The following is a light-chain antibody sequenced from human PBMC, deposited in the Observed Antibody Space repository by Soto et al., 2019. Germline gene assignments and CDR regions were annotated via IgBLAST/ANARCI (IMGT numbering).Light chain of an antibody. CDR1: QSVSSSY. V-gene: IGKV3-20*01. CDR2: GAS. Sequence: EIVLTHSPCTLSLSPLERATLSFMSIQSVSSSYLAWYQQKPGQAPRLLIYGASSRATGIPDRFSGSGSGTDFTLTISRLEPEDFAVYYCQQYGSSRTWTFGQGTKVDIK. CDR3: QQYGSSRTWT. J-gene: IGKJ1*01.